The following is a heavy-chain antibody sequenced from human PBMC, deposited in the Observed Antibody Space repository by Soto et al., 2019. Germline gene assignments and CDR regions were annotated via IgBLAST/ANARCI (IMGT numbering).Heavy chain of an antibody. J-gene: IGHJ6*02. CDR1: GYTFTGYY. CDR3: ARGGSDIVVVPAAKNYYGMDV. CDR2: INPNSGGT. Sequence: AASVKVSCKASGYTFTGYYMHWVRQAPGQGLEWMGWINPNSGGTNYAQKFQGRVTMTRDTSISTAYMELSRLRSDDTAVYYCARGGSDIVVVPAAKNYYGMDVWGQGTTVTVSS. V-gene: IGHV1-2*02. D-gene: IGHD2-2*01.